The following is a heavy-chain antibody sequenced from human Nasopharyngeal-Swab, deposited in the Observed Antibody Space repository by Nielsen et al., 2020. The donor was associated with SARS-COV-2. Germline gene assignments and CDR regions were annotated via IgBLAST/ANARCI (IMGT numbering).Heavy chain of an antibody. V-gene: IGHV3-49*03. CDR1: GFTFRDDA. Sequence: GGSLRLSCTGSGFTFRDDAVNWFRQAPGKGLEWVGLIKSEDNGETSEYAASVKGRFSISRDDSESIAYLQMNSLRMEDTAVYFCCREGGYSVAAFDIWGLGTMVSVSS. J-gene: IGHJ3*02. CDR2: IKSEDNGETS. D-gene: IGHD6-25*01. CDR3: CREGGYSVAAFDI.